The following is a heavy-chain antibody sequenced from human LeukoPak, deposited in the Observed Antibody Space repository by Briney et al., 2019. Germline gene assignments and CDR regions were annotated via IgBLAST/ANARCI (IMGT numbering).Heavy chain of an antibody. V-gene: IGHV3-74*01. D-gene: IGHD6-19*01. J-gene: IGHJ4*02. CDR2: INSDGSTT. Sequence: PGGSLRLSCAASGFTFSSYWMHWVRQAPGKGLVWVSHINSDGSTTNYADSVKGRFTIPRDNAKNTLYLQMNSLRAEDTAVYYCARGIGSGWYLDWGQGTLVTVSS. CDR3: ARGIGSGWYLD. CDR1: GFTFSSYW.